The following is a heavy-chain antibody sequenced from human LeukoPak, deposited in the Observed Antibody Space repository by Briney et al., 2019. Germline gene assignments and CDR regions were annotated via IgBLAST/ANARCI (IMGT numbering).Heavy chain of an antibody. V-gene: IGHV3-33*01. CDR1: GFTFSSYG. Sequence: PGRSLRLSCAASGFTFSSYGMHWVRQAPGKGLEWVAVIWYDGSNEYYADSVKGRFTISRDNSKNTLYLQMNSLRAEDTAVYYCARVFRVGAEDYWGQGTLVTVSS. J-gene: IGHJ4*02. D-gene: IGHD1-26*01. CDR3: ARVFRVGAEDY. CDR2: IWYDGSNE.